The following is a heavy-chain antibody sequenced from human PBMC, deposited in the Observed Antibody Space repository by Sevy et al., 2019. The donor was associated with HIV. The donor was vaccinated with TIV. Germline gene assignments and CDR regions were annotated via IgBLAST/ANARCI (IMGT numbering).Heavy chain of an antibody. V-gene: IGHV3-30*02. D-gene: IGHD2-21*01. Sequence: GGSLRLSCAASGFSFSSYGMHWVRQAPGKGLEWMSYIQYDGSNKDYADSVKGRFTISRDNPKNTLYLQMNSLRVEDTGVFYCGKEGGGEGGDHWGQGTLVTVSS. CDR1: GFSFSSYG. CDR3: GKEGGGEGGDH. CDR2: IQYDGSNK. J-gene: IGHJ4*02.